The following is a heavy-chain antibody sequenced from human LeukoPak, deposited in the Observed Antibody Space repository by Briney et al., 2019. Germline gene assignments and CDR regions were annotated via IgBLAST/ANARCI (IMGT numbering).Heavy chain of an antibody. D-gene: IGHD6-13*01. CDR3: ARGGPYSSSWYNWFDP. V-gene: IGHV4-30-4*01. CDR2: IYYSGST. J-gene: IGHJ5*02. Sequence: SETLSLTCTVSGGSISSGDYYWSWIRQPPGRGLEWIGYIYYSGSTYYNPSLKSRVTISVDTSKNQFPLKLSSVTAADTAVYYCARGGPYSSSWYNWFDPWGQGTLVTVSS. CDR1: GGSISSGDYY.